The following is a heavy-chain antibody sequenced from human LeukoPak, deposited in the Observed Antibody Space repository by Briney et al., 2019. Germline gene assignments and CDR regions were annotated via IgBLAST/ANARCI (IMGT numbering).Heavy chain of an antibody. J-gene: IGHJ6*03. CDR3: ASGWSGLTGTTDYYYYMDV. CDR1: GYTFTGYY. Sequence: ASVKVSCKASGYTFTGYYMHWVRQAPGQGLEWMGWINPNSGGTNYAQNFQGRVTMTRDTSISTAYMELSRLRSDDTAVYYCASGWSGLTGTTDYYYYMDVWGKGTTVTVSS. V-gene: IGHV1-2*02. D-gene: IGHD1-7*01. CDR2: INPNSGGT.